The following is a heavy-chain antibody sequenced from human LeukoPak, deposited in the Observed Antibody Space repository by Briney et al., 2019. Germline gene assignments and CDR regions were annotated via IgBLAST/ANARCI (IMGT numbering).Heavy chain of an antibody. CDR2: IYYSGST. CDR3: ARNTDY. J-gene: IGHJ4*02. Sequence: WATLSLTCNVSGCSFSSSGYYWGWMGQGPGKGLEGIGSIYYSGSTYYNPSLKSRVTISVDTSKNQFSLKLNSVTAADTAVYYCARNTDYWGQGTLVTVSS. CDR1: GCSFSSSGYY. V-gene: IGHV4-39*01.